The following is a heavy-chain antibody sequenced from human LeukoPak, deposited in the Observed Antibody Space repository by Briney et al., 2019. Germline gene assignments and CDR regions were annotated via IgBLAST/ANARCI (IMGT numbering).Heavy chain of an antibody. V-gene: IGHV3-7*01. Sequence: GGSLRLSCAASGFTFSRHWMNWVRQAPGKGLQWVANIKQDGSEKYYIDSVKGRFTISRDNAKNSLYLQMNSLRAEDTAVYYCARDPEYSSGFFIDYWGQGALVTVSS. CDR2: IKQDGSEK. CDR3: ARDPEYSSGFFIDY. D-gene: IGHD6-19*01. J-gene: IGHJ4*02. CDR1: GFTFSRHW.